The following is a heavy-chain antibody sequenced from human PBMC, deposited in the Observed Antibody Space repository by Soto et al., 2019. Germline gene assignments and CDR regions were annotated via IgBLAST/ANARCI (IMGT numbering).Heavy chain of an antibody. CDR1: GYTFTSYG. D-gene: IGHD3-16*01. V-gene: IGHV1-18*01. CDR2: ISAYNGNT. J-gene: IGHJ4*02. CDR3: ATVSFRPFALGY. Sequence: ASVKVSCKASGYTFTSYGISWVQQAPVQGLEWMGWISAYNGNTIYAQKLQGRVTMTEDTSTDTAYMELSSLRSEDTAVYYCATVSFRPFALGYWGQGTLVTVSS.